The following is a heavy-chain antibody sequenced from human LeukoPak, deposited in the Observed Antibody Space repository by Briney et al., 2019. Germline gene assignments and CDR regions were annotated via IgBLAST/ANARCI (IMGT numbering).Heavy chain of an antibody. Sequence: ASVKVSCKASGHTFTDYYMHWVRQAPGQGLEWMGWINPNSGGTNYAQKFQGRVTMTRDTSISTAYMELSRLRSDDTAVYYCARVPGCSSTSCYPTGDYWGQGTLVTVSS. CDR1: GHTFTDYY. CDR3: ARVPGCSSTSCYPTGDY. CDR2: INPNSGGT. D-gene: IGHD2-2*01. J-gene: IGHJ4*02. V-gene: IGHV1-2*02.